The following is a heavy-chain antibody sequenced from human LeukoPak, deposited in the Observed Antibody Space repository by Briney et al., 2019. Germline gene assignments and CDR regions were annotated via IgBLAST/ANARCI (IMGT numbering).Heavy chain of an antibody. Sequence: GGSLRLSCAASGFTFSSYAMSWVRQAPGKGLEWVSAISGSGASTYYADSVKGRFTISRDNSKNTLYLQMNSLRADDTAVYYCAKDRYSSGWYPHFDNWGQGTLVTVSS. V-gene: IGHV3-23*01. CDR3: AKDRYSSGWYPHFDN. D-gene: IGHD6-19*01. CDR2: ISGSGAST. J-gene: IGHJ4*02. CDR1: GFTFSSYA.